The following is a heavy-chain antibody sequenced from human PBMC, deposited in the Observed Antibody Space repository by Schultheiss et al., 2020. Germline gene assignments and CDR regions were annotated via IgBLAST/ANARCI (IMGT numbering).Heavy chain of an antibody. D-gene: IGHD6-13*01. CDR2: IYYGGAT. J-gene: IGHJ4*02. Sequence: SETLSLTCSVSDNSISSSYYWGWIRQPPGRGLEWIATIYYGGATYYNPSLKSRVTIAVDTSKNQFSLKLSSVTAADTAVYYCAGLRRPVAGPVDCWGQGTLVTVSS. CDR3: AGLRRPVAGPVDC. V-gene: IGHV4-38-2*02. CDR1: DNSISSSYY.